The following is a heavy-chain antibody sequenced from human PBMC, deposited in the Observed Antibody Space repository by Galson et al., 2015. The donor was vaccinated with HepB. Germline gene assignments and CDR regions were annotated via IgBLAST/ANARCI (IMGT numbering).Heavy chain of an antibody. CDR1: GFTVSTSY. CDR3: ARYNWNYGYYFDY. Sequence: SLRLSCAASGFTVSTSYINWVRQAPGKGLEWVSVIYSAGNTYYADSVKGRFTISRDNSKNMVYLQLNSLRAEDTAVYYCARYNWNYGYYFDYWGQGTRVTVSS. V-gene: IGHV3-66*01. J-gene: IGHJ4*02. CDR2: IYSAGNT. D-gene: IGHD1-7*01.